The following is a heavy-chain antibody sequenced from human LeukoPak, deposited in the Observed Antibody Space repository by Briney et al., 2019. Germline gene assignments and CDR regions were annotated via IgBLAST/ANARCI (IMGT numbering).Heavy chain of an antibody. CDR1: GGSISSYY. D-gene: IGHD2-2*01. V-gene: IGHV4-59*08. J-gene: IGHJ3*02. CDR2: IYYSGST. CDR3: ARGYCSSTSCRPDAFDI. Sequence: PSETLSLTCTVSGGSISSYYWSWIRQPPGKGLEWIGYIYYSGSTNYNPSLKSRVTISVDTSKNQFSLNLSSVTAADTAVYYCARGYCSSTSCRPDAFDIWGQGTMVTLSS.